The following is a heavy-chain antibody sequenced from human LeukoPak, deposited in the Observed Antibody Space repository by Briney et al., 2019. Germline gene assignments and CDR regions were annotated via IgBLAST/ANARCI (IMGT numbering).Heavy chain of an antibody. Sequence: SETLSLTCAVSGGSISSSNWWGGVRKPPGKGLGWIGEIYHSGSTNYNPSLKRRVTLSVDKSKDQFTQKLSSVTAADTAVYYCARDRSYGSGSYRGMDVWGKGTTVTVAT. CDR2: IYHSGST. J-gene: IGHJ6*04. CDR1: GGSISSSNW. CDR3: ARDRSYGSGSYRGMDV. V-gene: IGHV4-4*02. D-gene: IGHD3-10*01.